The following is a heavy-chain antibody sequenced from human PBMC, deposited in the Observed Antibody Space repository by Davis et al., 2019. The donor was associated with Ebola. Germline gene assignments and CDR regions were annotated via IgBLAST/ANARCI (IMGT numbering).Heavy chain of an antibody. Sequence: GESLKISCAASGFTFSDYYMSWIRQAPGKGLEWVSYISSSGSTIYYADSVKGRFTISRDNAKNSLYLQMNSLRAEDTAVYYCARNWGGPDAFDIWGQGTMVTVSS. CDR1: GFTFSDYY. CDR3: ARNWGGPDAFDI. V-gene: IGHV3-11*04. CDR2: ISSSGSTI. J-gene: IGHJ3*02. D-gene: IGHD2-21*01.